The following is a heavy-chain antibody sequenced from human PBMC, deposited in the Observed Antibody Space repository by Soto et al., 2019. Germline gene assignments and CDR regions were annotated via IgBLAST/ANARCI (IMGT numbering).Heavy chain of an antibody. D-gene: IGHD1-26*01. V-gene: IGHV4-39*01. CDR3: ARQIVGDNNWFDP. J-gene: IGHJ5*02. CDR1: GGSISSSSYY. CDR2: IYYSGST. Sequence: QLQLQESGPGLVKPSETLSLTCTVSGGSISSSSYYWGWIRQPPGKGLEWIGSIYYSGSTYYNPYLQSRVXRSQDXXKNQFSLKLSSVTAADTAVYYCARQIVGDNNWFDPWGQGTLVTVSS.